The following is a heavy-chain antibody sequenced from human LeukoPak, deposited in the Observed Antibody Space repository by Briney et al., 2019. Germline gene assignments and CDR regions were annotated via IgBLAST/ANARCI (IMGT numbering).Heavy chain of an antibody. V-gene: IGHV1-18*01. CDR3: ARFTLYSSSWYFDY. J-gene: IGHJ4*02. CDR1: GYTFTSYG. CDR2: ISAYNGNT. Sequence: GSVKVSCKASGYTFTSYGISWVRQAPGQGLEWMGWISAYNGNTNYAQKLQGRVTMTTDTSTSTAYMELRSLRSDDTAVYYCARFTLYSSSWYFDYWGQGTLVTVSS. D-gene: IGHD6-13*01.